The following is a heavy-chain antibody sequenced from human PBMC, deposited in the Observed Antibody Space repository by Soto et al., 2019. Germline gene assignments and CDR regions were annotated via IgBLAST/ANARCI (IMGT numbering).Heavy chain of an antibody. CDR1: GFTFSSYA. Sequence: EVQLLESGGGLVQPGGSLRLSCAASGFTFSSYAMSWVRQAPGKGLEWVSFISSSATYTSYADSVKGRFTVSRDSAKNSLYLQMYSLTVEDTAVYYCARAVGGSYLFDYWGQGSLVTVSS. D-gene: IGHD1-26*01. CDR2: ISSSATYT. CDR3: ARAVGGSYLFDY. J-gene: IGHJ4*02. V-gene: IGHV3-48*04.